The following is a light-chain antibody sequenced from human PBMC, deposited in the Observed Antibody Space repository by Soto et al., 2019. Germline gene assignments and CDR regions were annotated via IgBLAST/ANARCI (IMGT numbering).Light chain of an antibody. CDR2: DAS. J-gene: IGKJ5*01. CDR3: QQYNSYSIT. Sequence: DIQMTQSPSSLSASVGDRVTITCRASQTISNYLNWYQKKPGKAPKLLIYDASSLESGVPSRFSGSGSGTEFTLTISSLQPDDFATYYCQQYNSYSITFGQGTRLEIK. V-gene: IGKV1-5*01. CDR1: QTISNY.